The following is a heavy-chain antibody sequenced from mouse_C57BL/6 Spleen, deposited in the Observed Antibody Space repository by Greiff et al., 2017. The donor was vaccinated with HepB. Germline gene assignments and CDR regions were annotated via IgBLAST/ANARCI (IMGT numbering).Heavy chain of an antibody. CDR1: GYTFTSYW. J-gene: IGHJ2*01. Sequence: QVQLQQSGAELAKPGASVKLSCKASGYTFTSYWMHWVKQRPGQGLEWIGYINPSSGYTKYNQKFKDKATLTADKSSSTAYMQLSSLTYEDSAVYYCASGRQLDYFDDWGQGTTLTVSS. CDR2: INPSSGYT. D-gene: IGHD3-1*01. V-gene: IGHV1-7*01. CDR3: ASGRQLDYFDD.